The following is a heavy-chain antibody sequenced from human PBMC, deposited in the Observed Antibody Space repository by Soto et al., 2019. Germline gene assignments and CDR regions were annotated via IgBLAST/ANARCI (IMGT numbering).Heavy chain of an antibody. V-gene: IGHV1-18*01. CDR1: GYDFTTYG. D-gene: IGHD1-1*01. J-gene: IGHJ4*02. CDR3: ARGRYGDY. Sequence: QVHLVQSGAEVKKSGASVKVSCKGSGYDFTTYGITWVRQAPGQGLEWMAWISARNGNTDYAQKLQGRVTVTRDTSTSTAYMEMRRLRSDDTAVYYCARGRYGDYWGQGALVTVSS. CDR2: ISARNGNT.